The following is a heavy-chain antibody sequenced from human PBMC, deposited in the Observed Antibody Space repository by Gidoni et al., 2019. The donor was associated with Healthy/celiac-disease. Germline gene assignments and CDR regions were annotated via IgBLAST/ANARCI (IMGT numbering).Heavy chain of an antibody. CDR1: GGTFSSYA. Sequence: QVQLVQSGAEVKKPGSSVKVSCKASGGTFSSYAISWVRQAPGQGLEWMGRIIPILGIANYAQKFQGRVTITADKSTSTAYMELSSLRSEDTAVYYCALGNWNYRYYFDYWGQGTLVTVSS. J-gene: IGHJ4*02. D-gene: IGHD1-7*01. V-gene: IGHV1-69*04. CDR3: ALGNWNYRYYFDY. CDR2: IIPILGIA.